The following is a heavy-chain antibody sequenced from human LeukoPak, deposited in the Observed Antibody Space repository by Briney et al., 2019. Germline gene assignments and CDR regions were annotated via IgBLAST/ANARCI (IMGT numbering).Heavy chain of an antibody. Sequence: PGGSLRLSCAASGFTFSSYWMSWVRQAPGKGLEWVANIKQDGSEKYYVDSVKGRFTISRDNAKNSLYLQMNSLRAEDTAVYYCARHFAYSSSSYFDYWGQGSLVTVSS. V-gene: IGHV3-7*05. CDR2: IKQDGSEK. J-gene: IGHJ4*02. D-gene: IGHD6-6*01. CDR3: ARHFAYSSSSYFDY. CDR1: GFTFSSYW.